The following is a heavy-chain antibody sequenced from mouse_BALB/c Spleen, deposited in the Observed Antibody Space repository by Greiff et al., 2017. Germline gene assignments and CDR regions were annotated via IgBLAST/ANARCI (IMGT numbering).Heavy chain of an antibody. Sequence: VQLQQPGAELVMPGASVKMSCKASGYTFTDYWMHWVKQRPGQGLEWIGAIDTSDSYTSYNQEFKGKATLTVDESSSTAYMQLSSLTSEDSAVYYCARVITTVVAPYAMDYWGQGTSVTVSS. CDR3: ARVITTVVAPYAMDY. CDR2: IDTSDSYT. J-gene: IGHJ4*01. CDR1: GYTFTDYW. D-gene: IGHD1-1*01. V-gene: IGHV1-69*01.